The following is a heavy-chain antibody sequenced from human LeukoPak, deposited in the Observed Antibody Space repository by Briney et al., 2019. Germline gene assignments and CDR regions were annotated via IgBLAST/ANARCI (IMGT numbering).Heavy chain of an antibody. V-gene: IGHV3-48*01. J-gene: IGHJ4*02. D-gene: IGHD3-10*02. CDR3: ARGTMFPYYSDY. Sequence: GGSLRLSCAASGFTYSSYSMNWVRQAPGKGLEWVSYISSSSSNINYADSVKGRFTISRDNAKNSLYLQMDSLRAEDTAVYYCARGTMFPYYSDYWGQGTLVTVSS. CDR1: GFTYSSYS. CDR2: ISSSSSNI.